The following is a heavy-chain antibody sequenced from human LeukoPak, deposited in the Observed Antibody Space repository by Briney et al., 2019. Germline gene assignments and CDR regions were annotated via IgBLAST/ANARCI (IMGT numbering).Heavy chain of an antibody. V-gene: IGHV3-48*04. CDR3: ARLRGYSYGYGDY. D-gene: IGHD5-18*01. Sequence: GGSLRLSCAASGFTFSSYSMNWVRQAPGKGLEWVSYISSSGNTVDYADSVKGRFTISRDNAKNSLYLQMVSLRAEDTAVYYCARLRGYSYGYGDYWGQGTLVTVSS. CDR1: GFTFSSYS. CDR2: ISSSGNTV. J-gene: IGHJ4*02.